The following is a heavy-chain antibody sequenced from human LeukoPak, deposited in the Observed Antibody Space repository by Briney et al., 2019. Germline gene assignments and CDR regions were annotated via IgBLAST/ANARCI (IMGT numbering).Heavy chain of an antibody. Sequence: GRSLRLSCAASGFTFSSHAMHWVRQAPGKGLEWVAVISYDGSNKYYADSVKGRFTISRDNSKNTLYLQMNSLRAEDTAVYYCARDRSGWFDAFDIWGQGTMVTVSS. J-gene: IGHJ3*02. CDR3: ARDRSGWFDAFDI. CDR2: ISYDGSNK. D-gene: IGHD6-19*01. V-gene: IGHV3-30*04. CDR1: GFTFSSHA.